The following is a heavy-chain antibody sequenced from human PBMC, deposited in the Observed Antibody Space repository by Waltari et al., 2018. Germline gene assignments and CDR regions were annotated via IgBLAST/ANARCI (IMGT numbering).Heavy chain of an antibody. CDR2: ILYDGSNK. D-gene: IGHD1-26*01. CDR1: GFTFNTYA. J-gene: IGHJ3*02. CDR3: AKFAGGGYIFRSDAFDI. V-gene: IGHV3-30*18. Sequence: QVQLVESGGGVVQPGTSLRLSWVASGFTFNTYAMPWVRQVPGKGLEWVAVILYDGSNKNYADSVKGRFTISRDNSKSTLYLEMNSLRPEDTAVYFCAKFAGGGYIFRSDAFDIWGQGTMVTVSP.